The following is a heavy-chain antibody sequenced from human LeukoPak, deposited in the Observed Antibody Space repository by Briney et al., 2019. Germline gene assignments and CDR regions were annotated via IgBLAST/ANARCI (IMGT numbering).Heavy chain of an antibody. J-gene: IGHJ4*02. V-gene: IGHV3-48*03. Sequence: GGSLSLSCAASGFTFSSYEMNWVRQAPGKGLEWVSKISSSGSAIYYADSVKGRFTISRDNAKNSLYLQMNSLRAEDTAVYYCARDLYYDSSGYSGYWGQGTLVTVSS. CDR2: ISSSGSAI. CDR3: ARDLYYDSSGYSGY. CDR1: GFTFSSYE. D-gene: IGHD3-22*01.